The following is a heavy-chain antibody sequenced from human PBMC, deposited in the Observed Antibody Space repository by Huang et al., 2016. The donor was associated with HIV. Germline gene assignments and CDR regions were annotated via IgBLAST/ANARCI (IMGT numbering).Heavy chain of an antibody. J-gene: IGHJ3*02. V-gene: IGHV3-15*01. CDR3: TTDRDYGDYVADAFDI. Sequence: EVQLVESGGGLVKPGGSLRLSCAAYGFTFSNAWMSLVRQAPGKGREGVGRIKSKTDGGTTDYAAPVKGRFTISRDDSKNTLYLQMNTLKTEDTAVYYCTTDRDYGDYVADAFDIWGQGTMVTVSS. D-gene: IGHD4-17*01. CDR1: GFTFSNAW. CDR2: IKSKTDGGTT.